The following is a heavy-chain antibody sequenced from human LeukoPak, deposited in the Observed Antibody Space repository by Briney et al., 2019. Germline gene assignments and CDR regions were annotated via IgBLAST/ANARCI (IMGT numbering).Heavy chain of an antibody. Sequence: ASVKVSCKASGYTFTGYYMHWVRQAPGQGLEWMGWINPNSGGTNYAQKFQGRVTMTRDTSISTAYMELSRLRSDDTAVYYCARTSVTMVRGVMTLNYFDYWGQGTLVTVSS. D-gene: IGHD3-10*01. J-gene: IGHJ4*02. CDR3: ARTSVTMVRGVMTLNYFDY. CDR1: GYTFTGYY. CDR2: INPNSGGT. V-gene: IGHV1-2*02.